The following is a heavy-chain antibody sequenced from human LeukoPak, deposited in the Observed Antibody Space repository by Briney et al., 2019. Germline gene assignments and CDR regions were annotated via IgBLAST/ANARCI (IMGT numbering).Heavy chain of an antibody. CDR3: ARDPAAGGIHYYYGMDV. CDR2: ISSSSGTI. V-gene: IGHV3-48*02. Sequence: GGSLRLSCVASGFTFSSYSLDWVRQAPGKGLEWVSYISSSSGTIYYADSVKGRFTISRDNAKNSLYLQMNSLRDEDTAVHYCARDPAAGGIHYYYGMDVWGQGTTVTVSS. CDR1: GFTFSSYS. J-gene: IGHJ6*02. D-gene: IGHD6-13*01.